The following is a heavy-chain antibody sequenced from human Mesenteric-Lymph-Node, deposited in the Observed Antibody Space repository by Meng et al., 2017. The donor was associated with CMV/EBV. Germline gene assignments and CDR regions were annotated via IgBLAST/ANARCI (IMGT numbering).Heavy chain of an antibody. D-gene: IGHD5-12*01. V-gene: IGHV3-23*01. J-gene: IGHJ3*01. CDR1: GFSFSSYA. Sequence: GESLKISCAASGFSFSSYAMSWVRQAPGKGLEWVSVFSAVGGSTYYADSVKGRFTISRDNSKNTLYLQMNSLRPEDTAVYYCAKGDKVATITHVWGQGTMVTVSS. CDR2: FSAVGGST. CDR3: AKGDKVATITHV.